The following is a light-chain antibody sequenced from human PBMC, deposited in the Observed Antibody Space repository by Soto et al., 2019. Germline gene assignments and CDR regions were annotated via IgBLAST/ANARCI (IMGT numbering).Light chain of an antibody. CDR3: AAWNASLNGHV. J-gene: IGLJ1*01. V-gene: IGLV1-44*01. CDR2: SYD. Sequence: SVLTQPPSASGTPGKRVTISCSTSSSNIGGNTVNWYQQVPGTAPKLLVYSYDQRPSGVPDRFSGSKSVTSASLVISGFQSEDEADDYCAAWNASLNGHVFGTGTNVTV. CDR1: SSNIGGNT.